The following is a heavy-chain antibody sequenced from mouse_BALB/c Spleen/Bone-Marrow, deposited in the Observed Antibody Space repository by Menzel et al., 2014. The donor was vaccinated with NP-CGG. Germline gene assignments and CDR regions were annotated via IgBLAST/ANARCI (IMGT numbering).Heavy chain of an antibody. CDR2: IYPGSGST. D-gene: IGHD3-1*01. CDR3: ARFSQLGLLAY. J-gene: IGHJ3*01. V-gene: IGHV1-55*01. Sequence: VQLQESGAELVKPGTSVKLSCKASGYNFTSYWVNWVKLRPGQGLEWIGDIYPGSGSTNYNEKFKSKATLTVDTSSSTAYMQLCSLASEDSALYYCARFSQLGLLAYWGQGTLVTVSA. CDR1: GYNFTSYW.